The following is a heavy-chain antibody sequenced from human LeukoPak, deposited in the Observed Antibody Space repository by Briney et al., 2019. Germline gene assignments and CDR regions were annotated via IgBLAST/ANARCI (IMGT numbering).Heavy chain of an antibody. CDR2: IYYTGST. CDR1: GGSIRSYY. Sequence: SETLSLTCTVSGGSIRSYYWSWIRQPPGKGLEWIGYIYYTGSTNHNPSLKSRVTISVDTSKNQFSLKLSSVTAADTAVYYCGKIKGGGGSFDIWGQGTMVTVSS. CDR3: GKIKGGGGSFDI. J-gene: IGHJ3*02. V-gene: IGHV4-59*01. D-gene: IGHD3-16*01.